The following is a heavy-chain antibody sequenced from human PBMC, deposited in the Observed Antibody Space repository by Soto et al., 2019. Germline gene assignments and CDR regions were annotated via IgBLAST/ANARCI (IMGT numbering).Heavy chain of an antibody. V-gene: IGHV3-30*18. CDR2: VSYDGRCK. CDR1: GFTFSKIG. J-gene: IGHJ6*02. D-gene: IGHD2-2*01. Sequence: QVQLVESGGGVVQPGGSPRLSCEASGFTFSKIGIHWVRQAPGKGLEWVAVVSYDGRCKYYADSAEGRVTLSRDNSNNTLYLQMNSLKPEDTGLYEGAKDPDQLLIDYYYYGTDVLGQGTTGTVSS. CDR3: AKDPDQLLIDYYYYGTDV.